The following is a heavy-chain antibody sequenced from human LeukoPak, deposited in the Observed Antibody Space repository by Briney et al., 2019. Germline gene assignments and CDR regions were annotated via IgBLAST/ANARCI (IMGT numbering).Heavy chain of an antibody. J-gene: IGHJ6*02. D-gene: IGHD3-22*01. CDR1: GGSFSGYY. Sequence: SETLSLTCAVYGGSFSGYYWSWIRQPPGKGLEWIGEINHSGSTNYNPSLKSRVTISVDTSKNQFSLKLSSVTAADTAVYYCARLRYYDSRADDYYYGMDVWGQGTTVTVSS. V-gene: IGHV4-34*01. CDR2: INHSGST. CDR3: ARLRYYDSRADDYYYGMDV.